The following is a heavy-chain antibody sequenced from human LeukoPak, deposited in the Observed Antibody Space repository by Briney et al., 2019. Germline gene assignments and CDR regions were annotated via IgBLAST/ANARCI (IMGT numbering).Heavy chain of an antibody. V-gene: IGHV4-39*01. J-gene: IGHJ4*02. D-gene: IGHD3-22*01. Sequence: PSETLSLTCTVSGGSISSSSYYWGWIRQPPGKGLEWIGSIYYSGSTYYNPSLKSRVTISVDTSKNQFSLKLSSVTAADTAVYYCARFDYYDRGYFDYWGQGTLVTVSS. CDR1: GGSISSSSYY. CDR3: ARFDYYDRGYFDY. CDR2: IYYSGST.